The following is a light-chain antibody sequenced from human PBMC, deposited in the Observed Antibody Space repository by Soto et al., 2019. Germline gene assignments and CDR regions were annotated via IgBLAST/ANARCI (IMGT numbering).Light chain of an antibody. CDR1: QSVSSSY. Sequence: EIVVTQWRISLSFSPLEIATLSCRASQSVSSSYLAWYQQKPGQAPRLLIYGASSRATGIPDRFSGSGSGTDFTLTISRLEPEDFAFYYCQQYGSSPLTFGGGTKVDIK. V-gene: IGKV3-20*01. J-gene: IGKJ4*01. CDR2: GAS. CDR3: QQYGSSPLT.